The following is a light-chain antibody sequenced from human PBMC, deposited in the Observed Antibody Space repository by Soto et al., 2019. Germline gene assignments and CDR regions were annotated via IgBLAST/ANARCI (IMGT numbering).Light chain of an antibody. CDR3: QQYYTTPLT. Sequence: DIVMTEPPYSPPVSLGKRATITCKSIQSALDSHSIKSYLGWYQQKPGQPPKLLIYWASARESGVPDRFSGSGSGTECTLTISSLQAEDFAVYYCQQYYTTPLTFGQGTKVDIK. CDR2: WAS. CDR1: QSALDSHSIKSY. J-gene: IGKJ1*01. V-gene: IGKV4-1*01.